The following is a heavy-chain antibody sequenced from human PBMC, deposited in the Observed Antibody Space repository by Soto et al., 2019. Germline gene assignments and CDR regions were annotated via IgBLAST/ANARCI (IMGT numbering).Heavy chain of an antibody. CDR3: AKDRGSYYLYYYGMDV. J-gene: IGHJ6*02. CDR1: GFTFSSYG. V-gene: IGHV3-30*18. CDR2: ISYDGSNK. D-gene: IGHD3-10*01. Sequence: GGSLRLSCAASGFTFSSYGMHWVRQAPGKGLEWVAVISYDGSNKYYADSVKGRFTISRDNSKNTLYLQMNSLRAEGTAVYYCAKDRGSYYLYYYGMDVWGQGTTVTVSS.